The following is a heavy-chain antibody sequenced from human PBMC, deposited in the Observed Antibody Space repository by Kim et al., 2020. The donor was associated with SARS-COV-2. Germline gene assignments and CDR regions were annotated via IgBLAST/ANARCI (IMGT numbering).Heavy chain of an antibody. CDR3: ARSVDY. V-gene: IGHV3-21*01. Sequence: SSSSMYIYYADSVKGRFTISGDNAKNSLYLQMNSLRAEDTAVYYCARSVDYWGQGTLVTVSS. J-gene: IGHJ4*02. CDR2: SSSSMYI.